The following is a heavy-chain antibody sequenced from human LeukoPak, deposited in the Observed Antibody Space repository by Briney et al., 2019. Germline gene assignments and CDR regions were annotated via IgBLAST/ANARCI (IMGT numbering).Heavy chain of an antibody. CDR2: IYHSGST. V-gene: IGHV4-38-2*02. CDR3: ASSPLYDSSGYFSYDY. CDR1: GYSISSGYY. Sequence: SETLSLTCTVSGYSISSGYYWGWIRQPPGKGLEWIGSIYHSGSTYYNPSLKSRVTISVDTSKNQFSLKLSSVTAADTAVYYCASSPLYDSSGYFSYDYWGQGTLVTVSS. J-gene: IGHJ4*02. D-gene: IGHD3-22*01.